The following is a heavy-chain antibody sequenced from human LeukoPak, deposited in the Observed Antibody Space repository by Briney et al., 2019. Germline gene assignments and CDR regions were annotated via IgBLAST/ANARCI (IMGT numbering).Heavy chain of an antibody. J-gene: IGHJ4*02. CDR3: GKDYLGAFSCLES. V-gene: IGHV3-64D*06. CDR2: IGTSGNT. CDR1: GFIFNYYA. D-gene: IGHD2-2*01. Sequence: GGSLLLSCSASGFIFNYYALHWVRQAPGRGLEHVSVIGTSGNTFYTDSVKGRFIISRDNSKNMVHLQMNSLRPEDTGVYYCGKDYLGAFSCLESWGQGTLVVVSS.